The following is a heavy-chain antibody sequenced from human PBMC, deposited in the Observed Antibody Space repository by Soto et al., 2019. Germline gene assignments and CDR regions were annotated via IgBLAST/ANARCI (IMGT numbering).Heavy chain of an antibody. CDR2: IYYSGST. D-gene: IGHD2-2*01. CDR1: GGSISSGGYY. CDR3: ASLGVPAAMYAAYYYYGMDV. V-gene: IGHV4-31*02. J-gene: IGHJ6*02. Sequence: SETLSLTGSVSGGSISSGGYYWSWIRQHPGKGLEWIGYIYYSGSTYYNPSLKSRVTISVDTSKNQFSLKLSSVTAADTAVYYCASLGVPAAMYAAYYYYGMDVWGQGTTVTVSS.